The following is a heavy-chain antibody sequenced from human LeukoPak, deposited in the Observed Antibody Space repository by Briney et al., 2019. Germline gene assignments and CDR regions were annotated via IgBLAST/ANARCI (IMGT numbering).Heavy chain of an antibody. CDR3: ARDLDSAMVTNWFDP. Sequence: ASVKVSCKASGYTFTGYYMHWVRQAPGQGLEWMGIINPSGGSTTYAQKFQGRVTMTRDTSTSTVYMELSSLRSEDTAVYYCARDLDSAMVTNWFDPWGQGTLVTVSS. V-gene: IGHV1-46*01. CDR2: INPSGGST. CDR1: GYTFTGYY. D-gene: IGHD5-18*01. J-gene: IGHJ5*02.